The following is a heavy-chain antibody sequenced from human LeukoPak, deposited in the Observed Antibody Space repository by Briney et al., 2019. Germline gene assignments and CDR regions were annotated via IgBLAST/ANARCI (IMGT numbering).Heavy chain of an antibody. D-gene: IGHD3-22*01. CDR3: AKHDGEYYFDKFHFDY. J-gene: IGHJ4*02. CDR2: ISGSGGST. V-gene: IGHV3-23*01. Sequence: GGSLRLSCAASGFTFSSYGMHWVRQAPGKGLEWVSTISGSGGSTYYADSVKGRFTFSRDNSKNTLYLQMSSLRAEDTAVYYCAKHDGEYYFDKFHFDYWGQGTLVTVSS. CDR1: GFTFSSYG.